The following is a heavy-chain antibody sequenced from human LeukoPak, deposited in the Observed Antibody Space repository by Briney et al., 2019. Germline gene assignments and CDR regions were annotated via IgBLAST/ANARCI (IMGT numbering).Heavy chain of an antibody. J-gene: IGHJ6*02. Sequence: SSETLSLTCAVSGGSISSSTYYWGWIRQPPRKGLEWIGTIYYSGSTYYNPSLKSRVTISVDTSKNQFSLKLSSVTAADTAVYYCARDDYGGNGPGNYYYYGMDVWGQGTTVTVSS. CDR1: GGSISSSTYY. CDR2: IYYSGST. CDR3: ARDDYGGNGPGNYYYYGMDV. V-gene: IGHV4-39*07. D-gene: IGHD4-23*01.